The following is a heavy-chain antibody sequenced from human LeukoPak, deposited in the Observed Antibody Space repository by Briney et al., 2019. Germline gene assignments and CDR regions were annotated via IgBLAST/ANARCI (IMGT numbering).Heavy chain of an antibody. CDR2: IYYSGST. CDR1: GGSISSSSYY. D-gene: IGHD6-6*01. Sequence: SETLSLTCTVSGGSISSSSYYWGWIRQPPGKGLEWIGSIYYSGSTYYNPSLKSRVTISVDTSKNQFSLKLSSVTAADTAVYYCARHSIAFYGMDVWGQGTTVTVSS. J-gene: IGHJ6*02. V-gene: IGHV4-39*01. CDR3: ARHSIAFYGMDV.